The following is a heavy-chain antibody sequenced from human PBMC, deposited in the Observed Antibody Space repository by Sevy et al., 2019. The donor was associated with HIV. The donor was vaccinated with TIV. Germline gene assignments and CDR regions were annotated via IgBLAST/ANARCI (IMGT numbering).Heavy chain of an antibody. CDR1: GFTVSSNY. D-gene: IGHD2-2*01. V-gene: IGHV3-53*01. CDR2: IYSGGST. Sequence: GGSLRLSCVASGFTVSSNYMSWVRQAPGKGLEWVSVIYSGGSTYYADSVKGRFTISRDNSKNTLYLQMNSLRAEDTAVYYCARVVPAAMWGGPFDYWGQGTLVTVSS. J-gene: IGHJ4*02. CDR3: ARVVPAAMWGGPFDY.